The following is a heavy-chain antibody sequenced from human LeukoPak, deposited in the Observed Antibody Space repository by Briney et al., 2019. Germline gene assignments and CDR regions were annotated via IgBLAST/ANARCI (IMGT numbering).Heavy chain of an antibody. CDR1: GYSISSGYY. CDR3: ARAPIVLMAYSSPNYFDY. CDR2: IYHSGST. J-gene: IGHJ4*02. Sequence: SETLSLTCAVSGYSISSGYYWGWIRQPPGKGLEWIGSIYHSGSTYYNPSLKSRVTISVDTSKNQFSLKLSSVTAADTAVYYCARAPIVLMAYSSPNYFDYWGQGTLVTVSS. V-gene: IGHV4-38-2*01. D-gene: IGHD2-8*01.